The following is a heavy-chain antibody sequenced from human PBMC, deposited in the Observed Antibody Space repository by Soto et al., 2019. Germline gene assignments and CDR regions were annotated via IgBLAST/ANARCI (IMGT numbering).Heavy chain of an antibody. Sequence: PGGSLRLSCAASGFTFSSYGMHWVRQAPGKGLEWVAVISYDGSNKYYADSVKGRFTISRDNSKNTLYLQMNSLRAEDTAVYYCAKDTCGGDCYIDYWGQGTLVTVSS. CDR3: AKDTCGGDCYIDY. CDR2: ISYDGSNK. J-gene: IGHJ4*02. CDR1: GFTFSSYG. V-gene: IGHV3-30*18. D-gene: IGHD2-21*02.